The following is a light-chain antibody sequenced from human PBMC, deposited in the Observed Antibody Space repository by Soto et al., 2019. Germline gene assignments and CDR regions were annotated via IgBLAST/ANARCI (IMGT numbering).Light chain of an antibody. V-gene: IGKV1-5*03. CDR2: KAS. CDR1: QSISSW. CDR3: QQYSSSSRT. J-gene: IGKJ1*01. Sequence: DIQMTQSPSTLSASVGDRVTITCRASQSISSWLAWYQQKPGKAPKLLIYKASDLKSGVPSRFSGSGSGTEFTLTISSLQPDDFATYYRQQYSSSSRTFGQGTKVEIK.